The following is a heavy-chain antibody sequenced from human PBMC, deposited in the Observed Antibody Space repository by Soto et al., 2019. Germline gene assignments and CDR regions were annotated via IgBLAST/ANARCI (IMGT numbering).Heavy chain of an antibody. Sequence: QVQLQQWGAGLLKPSETLSLTCAVYGGSFSGYYWSWIRQPPGKGLEWNGEINHSGSTNYNPSLTRRVIIAVVTSMNPLSLKLISVSAADTAVYYCARGWGRTSSYWGQVALVAVSS. CDR2: INHSGST. J-gene: IGHJ4*02. V-gene: IGHV4-34*01. CDR3: ARGWGRTSSY. CDR1: GGSFSGYY. D-gene: IGHD7-27*01.